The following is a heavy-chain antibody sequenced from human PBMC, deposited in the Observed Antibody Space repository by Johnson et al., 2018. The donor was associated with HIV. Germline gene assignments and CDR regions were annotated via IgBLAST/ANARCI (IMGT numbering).Heavy chain of an antibody. Sequence: VQLVESGGGVVQPGRSLRLSCAASGFTFSSYAMSWVRQAPGKGLEWVGRIKSQTDGGTTDYAAPVKGRFTISRDDSKNTLYLQMNSLKNEDTAMYYCTTGLTIFGVVFLDAFDIWGQGTMVIVSS. CDR3: TTGLTIFGVVFLDAFDI. J-gene: IGHJ3*02. CDR2: IKSQTDGGTT. CDR1: GFTFSSYA. D-gene: IGHD3-3*01. V-gene: IGHV3-15*01.